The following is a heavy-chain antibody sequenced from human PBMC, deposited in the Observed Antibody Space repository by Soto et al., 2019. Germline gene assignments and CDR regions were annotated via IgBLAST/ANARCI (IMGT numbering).Heavy chain of an antibody. CDR3: ARGPTPWFGGSFDI. CDR1: GGTFSSYT. CDR2: IIPILGIA. J-gene: IGHJ3*02. V-gene: IGHV1-69*02. Sequence: QVQLVQSGAEVKKPGSSVKVSCKASGGTFSSYTISWVRQAPGQGLEWMGRIIPILGIANYAQKFQGRVTITTDKSTSTAYMELSSLRSEDTAVSYCARGPTPWFGGSFDIWGQGTMVTVSS. D-gene: IGHD3-10*01.